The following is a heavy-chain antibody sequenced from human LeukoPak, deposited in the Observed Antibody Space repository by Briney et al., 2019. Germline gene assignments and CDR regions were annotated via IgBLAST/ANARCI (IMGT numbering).Heavy chain of an antibody. V-gene: IGHV3-21*01. D-gene: IGHD4-17*01. CDR2: ITSGGTYK. CDR3: ASPTTVTTISADAFDI. CDR1: GFTFSDYT. J-gene: IGHJ3*02. Sequence: GGSLRLSCAASGFTFSDYTMNWVRQAPGKGLEWVSSITSGGTYKYYADSVKGRFTISRDNAQNSLYLQMNSLRAEDSSVYYCASPTTVTTISADAFDIWGQGTMVTVSS.